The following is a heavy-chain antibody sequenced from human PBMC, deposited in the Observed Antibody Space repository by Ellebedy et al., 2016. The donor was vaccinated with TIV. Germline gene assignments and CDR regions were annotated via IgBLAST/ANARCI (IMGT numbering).Heavy chain of an antibody. CDR2: IYYSGST. CDR3: ARHVHFIHYGDSYDAFDI. V-gene: IGHV4-39*01. D-gene: IGHD4-17*01. Sequence: SETLSLTCTVSGGSISSSSYYWGWIRQPPGKGLEWIGSIYYSGSTYYNPSLKSRVTISVDTSKNQFSLKLSSVTAADTAVYYCARHVHFIHYGDSYDAFDIWGQGTMVTVSS. CDR1: GGSISSSSYY. J-gene: IGHJ3*02.